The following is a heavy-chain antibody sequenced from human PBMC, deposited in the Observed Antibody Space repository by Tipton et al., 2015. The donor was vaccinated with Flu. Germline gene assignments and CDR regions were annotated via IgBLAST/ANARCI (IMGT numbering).Heavy chain of an antibody. D-gene: IGHD2-15*01. J-gene: IGHJ6*02. V-gene: IGHV4-59*02. Sequence: LRLSCTVSGGAVSSYFWTWIRQPPGKQLEWIGYIYYGGTTNYNPSLRSRVTFSMDTSKNQFSLRLSSVTAADTAVYYCARDSGRNYNYGMDVWGPGTTVYVSS. CDR2: IYYGGTT. CDR1: GGAVSSYF. CDR3: ARDSGRNYNYGMDV.